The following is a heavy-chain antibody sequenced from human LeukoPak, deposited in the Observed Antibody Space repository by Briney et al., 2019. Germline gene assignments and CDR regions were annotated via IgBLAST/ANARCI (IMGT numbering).Heavy chain of an antibody. CDR1: GGSISSSSYY. Sequence: SETLSLTCTVSGGSISSSSYYWGWIRQPPGKGLEWIGSIYYSGSTYYNPSLKSRVTISVDTSKNQFSLKLSSVTAADTAVYYCARRRTGTTYDYWGQGTLVTVSS. D-gene: IGHD1-7*01. CDR2: IYYSGST. J-gene: IGHJ4*02. V-gene: IGHV4-39*01. CDR3: ARRRTGTTYDY.